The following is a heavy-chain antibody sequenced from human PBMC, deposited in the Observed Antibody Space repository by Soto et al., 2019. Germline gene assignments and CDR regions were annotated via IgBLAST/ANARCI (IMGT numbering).Heavy chain of an antibody. CDR1: GFSFSTYE. V-gene: IGHV3-23*01. D-gene: IGHD2-15*01. J-gene: IGHJ6*02. CDR3: AKGGWLDV. CDR2: INPSSGTT. Sequence: EVQLLESGGGLVQPGGSLRLACDASGFSFSTYEMTWARQAPGKGLEWVAFINPSSGTTHYADSVKGRFTISRDNSKDTLYLQLTSRRVEDTPVYYCAKGGWLDVWGQGTTVTVSS.